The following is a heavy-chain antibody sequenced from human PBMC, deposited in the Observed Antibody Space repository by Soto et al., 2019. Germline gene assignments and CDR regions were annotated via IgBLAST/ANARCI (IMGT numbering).Heavy chain of an antibody. Sequence: QVQLVQSGTEVKKPGSSVKVSCKASGGTFRYYPINWVRQAPGQGLEWMGSIFPLTDIPDYAQNFQARLTISADKSPSTAYMELSSLTSDDTAMYFCARGPLVVLNYFESWGQGTLVTVSS. CDR3: ARGPLVVLNYFES. J-gene: IGHJ4*02. CDR1: GGTFRYYP. V-gene: IGHV1-69*02. CDR2: IFPLTDIP.